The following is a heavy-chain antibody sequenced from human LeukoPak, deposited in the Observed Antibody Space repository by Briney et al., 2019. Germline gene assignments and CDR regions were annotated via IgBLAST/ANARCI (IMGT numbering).Heavy chain of an antibody. Sequence: SETLSLTCTVSGVSISDYYWSWIRQPPGKGLEWIGYMYYSGATNYNPSLRSRVTISLDTSKNRVSLKLSSVTAADTAVYSCARHHRTKYCSGGSCYSGWFDPWGQGPLVTVSS. V-gene: IGHV4-59*08. J-gene: IGHJ5*02. CDR3: ARHHRTKYCSGGSCYSGWFDP. CDR1: GVSISDYY. CDR2: MYYSGAT. D-gene: IGHD2-15*01.